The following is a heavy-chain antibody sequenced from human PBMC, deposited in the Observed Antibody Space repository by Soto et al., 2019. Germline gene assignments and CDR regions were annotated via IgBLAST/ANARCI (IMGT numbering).Heavy chain of an antibody. J-gene: IGHJ5*02. V-gene: IGHV6-1*01. Sequence: SQTLSLTCAISGDSVSSNSAAWNWIRQSPSRGLEWLGRTYYRSKWYNDYAVSVKSRITINPDTSKNQFSLQLNSVTPDDTAVYYCARESGGYCSGGSCYWFDPWGQGTLVTVSS. CDR3: ARESGGYCSGGSCYWFDP. CDR1: GDSVSSNSAA. D-gene: IGHD2-15*01. CDR2: TYYRSKWYN.